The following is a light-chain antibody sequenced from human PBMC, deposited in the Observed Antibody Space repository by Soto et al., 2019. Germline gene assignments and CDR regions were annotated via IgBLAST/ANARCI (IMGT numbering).Light chain of an antibody. V-gene: IGKV1-39*01. Sequence: DIQMTQSPSSLSASVGDRVTITCRASQSISSYLNWYQQKPGKAPKLLIYAASSLQSGVPSRFSGSGSGTDFTLHISSLQPEDFATYYCQQSYGTTWTFGQGTKVEIK. CDR3: QQSYGTTWT. CDR1: QSISSY. J-gene: IGKJ1*01. CDR2: AAS.